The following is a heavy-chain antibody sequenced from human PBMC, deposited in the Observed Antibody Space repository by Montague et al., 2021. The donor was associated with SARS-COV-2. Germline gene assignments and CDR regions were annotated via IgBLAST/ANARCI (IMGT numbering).Heavy chain of an antibody. CDR2: TYNNGST. Sequence: TLSLTCTVSGASISSGGFYWSWLRQHPRKGLEWIGFTYNNGSTYYNPSLKSRLTISIDTSKNQFSLKLSSVTAADTAVYYCARGLPYQMVAGAIPTCSRDVWGQGTTVTVSS. J-gene: IGHJ6*02. CDR3: ARGLPYQMVAGAIPTCSRDV. V-gene: IGHV4-31*03. D-gene: IGHD2-2*01. CDR1: GASISSGGFY.